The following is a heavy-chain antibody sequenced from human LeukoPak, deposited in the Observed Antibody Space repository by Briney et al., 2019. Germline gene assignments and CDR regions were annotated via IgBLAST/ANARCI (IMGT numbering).Heavy chain of an antibody. D-gene: IGHD6-19*01. J-gene: IGHJ4*02. CDR3: AKAGIGVVGYFDY. CDR2: IRGSGGGT. Sequence: GGSLRLSCAASGFTLNSYAMSWVRQAPGKGLEWVSAIRGSGGGTYYADSVKGRFTISRDNFKNTLYLQMNSLRDEDTALYYCAKAGIGVVGYFDYWGQGTLVTVSS. CDR1: GFTLNSYA. V-gene: IGHV3-23*01.